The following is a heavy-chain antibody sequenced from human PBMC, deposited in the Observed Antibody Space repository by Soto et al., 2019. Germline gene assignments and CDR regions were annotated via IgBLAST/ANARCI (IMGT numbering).Heavy chain of an antibody. Sequence: SETLSLTCAVYGGSFSGYYWSWIRQPPGKGLEWIGEINHSGSTNYNPSLKSRVTISVDTSKNQFSLKLSSVTAADTAVYYCARGGRGTGSYYPDEYYYYYYMDVWGKGTTVTVSS. CDR1: GGSFSGYY. CDR2: INHSGST. CDR3: ARGGRGTGSYYPDEYYYYYYMDV. J-gene: IGHJ6*03. D-gene: IGHD3-10*01. V-gene: IGHV4-34*01.